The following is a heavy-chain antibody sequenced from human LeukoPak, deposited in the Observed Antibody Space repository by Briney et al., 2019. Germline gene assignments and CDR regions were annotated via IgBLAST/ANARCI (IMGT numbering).Heavy chain of an antibody. V-gene: IGHV4-34*01. CDR2: INHSGST. CDR1: GGSFSGYY. CDR3: ARGQYSSGWYDALTDPFDY. Sequence: SETLSLTCAVHGGSFSGYYWSWIRQPPGKGLEWIGEINHSGSTNYNPSLKSRVTISVDTSKNQFSLKLSSVTAADTAVYYCARGQYSSGWYDALTDPFDYWGQGTLVTVSS. J-gene: IGHJ4*02. D-gene: IGHD6-19*01.